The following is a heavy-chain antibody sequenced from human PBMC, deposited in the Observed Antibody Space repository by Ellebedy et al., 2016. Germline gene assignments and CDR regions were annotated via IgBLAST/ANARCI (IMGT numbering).Heavy chain of an antibody. Sequence: SETLSLTXTVSGGSISSSNYFWTWIRQPPGKGLEWIGTIFHSGSTYYNPSLKSRLTISVDTSKNEFSLTLSSVTAADTAVYYCARIVEFGTSLVYSFDSWGQGTLVTVSS. CDR2: IFHSGST. CDR1: GGSISSSNYF. J-gene: IGHJ4*02. D-gene: IGHD1-1*01. V-gene: IGHV4-39*07. CDR3: ARIVEFGTSLVYSFDS.